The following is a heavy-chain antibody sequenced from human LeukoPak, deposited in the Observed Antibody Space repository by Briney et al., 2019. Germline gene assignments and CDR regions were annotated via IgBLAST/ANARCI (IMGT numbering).Heavy chain of an antibody. J-gene: IGHJ4*02. Sequence: GGSLRLPCAASGFTFSSYAMSWVRQAPGKGLEWVSAISGSGGSTYYADSVKSRFTISRDNSKNTLYLQMNSLRAEDTAVYYCAKPPSEGTLRDWGQGTLVTVSS. D-gene: IGHD2/OR15-2a*01. CDR1: GFTFSSYA. CDR3: AKPPSEGTLRD. V-gene: IGHV3-23*01. CDR2: ISGSGGST.